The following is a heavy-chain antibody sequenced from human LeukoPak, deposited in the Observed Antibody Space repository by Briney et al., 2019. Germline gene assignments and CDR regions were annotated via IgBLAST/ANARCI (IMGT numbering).Heavy chain of an antibody. CDR1: GGSINSDNYY. CDR3: ARGRYTGNYNDY. Sequence: SETLSLTCTVSGGSINSDNYYWRWIRQPPGKGLEWIGYIYYSGSTYYNPPLKSRVIISVDTSKNQFSLRLSSVTAADTAVYYCARGRYTGNYNDYWGQGTLVTVSS. J-gene: IGHJ4*02. D-gene: IGHD1-26*01. V-gene: IGHV4-30-4*08. CDR2: IYYSGST.